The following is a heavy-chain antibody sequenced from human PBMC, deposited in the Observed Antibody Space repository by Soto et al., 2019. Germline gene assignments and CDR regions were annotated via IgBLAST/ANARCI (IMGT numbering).Heavy chain of an antibody. CDR2: INPNSGRT. CDR1: GYAFSQFY. Sequence: QVQLVQSGAEVKKPGASVKVSCKASGYAFSQFYINWMRQAPGQGLEWMGWINPNSGRTKFAQNFQGWVTMTRDTSIKTVYMELSGPKSDATAVYYCARESGGTTATLDYYYFYMDVWGKGTTVTVSS. J-gene: IGHJ6*03. CDR3: ARESGGTTATLDYYYFYMDV. V-gene: IGHV1-2*04. D-gene: IGHD4-17*01.